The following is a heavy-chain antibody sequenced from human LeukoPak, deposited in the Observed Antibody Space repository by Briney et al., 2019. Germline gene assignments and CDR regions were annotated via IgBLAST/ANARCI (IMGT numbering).Heavy chain of an antibody. Sequence: SVNVSYKASGGTFNSYAIRWVRQAPGQGLEWMGGIIPIFGTANYAQKFQGRVTITADESTSTAYMELSSLRSEDTAVYYRARDPLNDYGDYYGMAVWGKGTTVTVSS. D-gene: IGHD4-17*01. V-gene: IGHV1-69*01. CDR2: IIPIFGTA. CDR1: GGTFNSYA. CDR3: ARDPLNDYGDYYGMAV. J-gene: IGHJ6*04.